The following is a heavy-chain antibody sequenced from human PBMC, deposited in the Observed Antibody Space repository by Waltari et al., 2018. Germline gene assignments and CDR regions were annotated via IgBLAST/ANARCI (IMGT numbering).Heavy chain of an antibody. CDR2: IYHSCST. CDR1: GYSLSSGYY. Sequence: VQLQESGPGLVKPSETLSLTCAVSGYSLSSGYYGGWSRQPPGKGLEWIGRIYHSCSTYYNPSLKSLVTISVDTSKNQFSLKLSSVTAADTAVYYCARLSEVQGVIMTITTFDYWGQGTLVTVSS. V-gene: IGHV4-38-2*01. CDR3: ARLSEVQGVIMTITTFDY. D-gene: IGHD3-10*01. J-gene: IGHJ4*02.